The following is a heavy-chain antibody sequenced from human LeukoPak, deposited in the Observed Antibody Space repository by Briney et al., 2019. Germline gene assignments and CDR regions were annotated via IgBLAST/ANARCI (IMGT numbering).Heavy chain of an antibody. Sequence: GGSLRLSCAASGFTFGDYAMHWVRQAPGKGLEWVSGINWKSNNIGYADSVKGRFTISRDNAKNSLYLQMNSLRTEDTALYYCARDRPRYFYAMGVWGQGTSVTVSS. CDR1: GFTFGDYA. CDR2: INWKSNNI. V-gene: IGHV3-9*01. J-gene: IGHJ6*02. D-gene: IGHD1-14*01. CDR3: ARDRPRYFYAMGV.